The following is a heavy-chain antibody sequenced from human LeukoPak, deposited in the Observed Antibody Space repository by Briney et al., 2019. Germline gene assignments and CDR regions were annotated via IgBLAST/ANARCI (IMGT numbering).Heavy chain of an antibody. J-gene: IGHJ4*02. CDR2: ISTSGSTI. CDR3: ARVGAYAAVNW. D-gene: IGHD1-20*01. V-gene: IGHV3-48*03. Sequence: GGSLRLSCAASGFPFSTYEMSWVRQAPGKGLEWVSYISTSGSTIYYADSVKGRFTISRDNAKNSLYLQMNSLRAEDTAVYYCARVGAYAAVNWWGQGTLVTVSS. CDR1: GFPFSTYE.